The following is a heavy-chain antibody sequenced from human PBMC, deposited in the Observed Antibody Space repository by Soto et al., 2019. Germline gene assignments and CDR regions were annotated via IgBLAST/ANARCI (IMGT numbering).Heavy chain of an antibody. CDR3: ARWHRTTVTTGFDY. D-gene: IGHD4-17*01. Sequence: SETLSLTCAVSGGSISSSNWWSWVRQPPGKGLEWIGEIYHSGSTNYNPSLKSRVTISVDKSKNQFSLKLSSVTAADTAVYYCARWHRTTVTTGFDYWGQGTMVTVST. CDR2: IYHSGST. J-gene: IGHJ4*02. V-gene: IGHV4-4*02. CDR1: GGSISSSNW.